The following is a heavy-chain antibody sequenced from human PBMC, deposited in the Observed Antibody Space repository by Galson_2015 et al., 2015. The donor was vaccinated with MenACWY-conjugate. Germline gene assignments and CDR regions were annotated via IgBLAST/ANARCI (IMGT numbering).Heavy chain of an antibody. CDR2: MSTGGSTI. CDR1: GLTFSSYS. D-gene: IGHD1-1*01. V-gene: IGHV3-48*04. CDR3: ARARTTYTSGDAFDF. J-gene: IGHJ3*01. Sequence: SLRLSCAASGLTFSSYSMNWVRQAPGKGLEWVSHMSTGGSTIYYADSVKGRFTISRDNSKNSLYLQMTSLRAEDTAIYYCARARTTYTSGDAFDFWGQGTMVTVSS.